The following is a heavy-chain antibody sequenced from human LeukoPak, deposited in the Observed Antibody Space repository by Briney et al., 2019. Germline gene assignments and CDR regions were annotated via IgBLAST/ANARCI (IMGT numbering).Heavy chain of an antibody. J-gene: IGHJ3*02. Sequence: PGGSLRLSCVASDFTIAHNWMDWVRQDPGEGLVWVSSINADGSTTNYAESVKGRFTISRDTAKSTVFLQMNSLRVEDTAMYYCARSRDGTLDIWGQGAMVTVSS. CDR1: DFTIAHNW. V-gene: IGHV3-74*01. D-gene: IGHD5-24*01. CDR2: INADGSTT. CDR3: ARSRDGTLDI.